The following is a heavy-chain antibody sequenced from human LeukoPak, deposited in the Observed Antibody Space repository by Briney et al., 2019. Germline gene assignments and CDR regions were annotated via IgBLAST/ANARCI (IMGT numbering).Heavy chain of an antibody. Sequence: PSETLSPTCTVSGYSISSGYYWGWIRQPPGKGLEWIGSIYHSGSTYSNPSLKSRVTISVDTSKNQFSLKLGSVTAADTAVYYCASVFTSSWYYFDYWGQGTLVTVSS. CDR1: GYSISSGYY. V-gene: IGHV4-38-2*02. CDR2: IYHSGST. J-gene: IGHJ4*02. CDR3: ASVFTSSWYYFDY. D-gene: IGHD6-13*01.